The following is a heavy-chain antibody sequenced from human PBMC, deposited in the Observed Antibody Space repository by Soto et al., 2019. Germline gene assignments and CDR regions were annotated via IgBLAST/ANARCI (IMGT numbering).Heavy chain of an antibody. CDR2: IHHSGST. V-gene: IGHV4-30-4*01. J-gene: IGHJ4*02. Sequence: QVQMQYSGPGLVKPSHTLSLPCTVSGGSISRGENFWTWIRQSPGKGLEWIGYIHHSGSTDYNPSRTRRVTIAVDTSQSQLSLTLNSVTAEDPAVYYCARDTVTSPSDFDSWGQGTLLTVSS. CDR1: GGSISRGENF. CDR3: ARDTVTSPSDFDS. D-gene: IGHD4-17*01.